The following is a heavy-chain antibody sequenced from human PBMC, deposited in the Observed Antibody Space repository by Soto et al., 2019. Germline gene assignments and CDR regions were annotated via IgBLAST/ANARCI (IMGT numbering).Heavy chain of an antibody. CDR2: IWYDGSNK. V-gene: IGHV3-33*01. CDR1: GFTFSSYG. J-gene: IGHJ5*02. Sequence: PGGSLRLSCAASGFTFSSYGMHWVRQAPGKGLEWVAVIWYDGSNKYYADSVKGRFTISRDNSKNTLYLQMNSLRAEDTAVYYCARLAITMVRGVETNWFDPWGQGTLVTVSS. D-gene: IGHD3-10*01. CDR3: ARLAITMVRGVETNWFDP.